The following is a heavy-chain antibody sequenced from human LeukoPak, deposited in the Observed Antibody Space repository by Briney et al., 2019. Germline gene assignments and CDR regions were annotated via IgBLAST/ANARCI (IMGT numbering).Heavy chain of an antibody. V-gene: IGHV1-18*01. CDR3: ARGSYSSGRYYFDY. CDR2: ISAYNGNT. J-gene: IGHJ4*02. CDR1: GYTFTSYG. Sequence: ASVKVSCKASGYTFTSYGISWVRQAPGQGLEWMGWISAYNGNTNYAQKLRGRVTMTTDTSTSTAYMELRSLRSDDTAVYYCARGSYSSGRYYFDYWGQGTLVTVSS. D-gene: IGHD6-19*01.